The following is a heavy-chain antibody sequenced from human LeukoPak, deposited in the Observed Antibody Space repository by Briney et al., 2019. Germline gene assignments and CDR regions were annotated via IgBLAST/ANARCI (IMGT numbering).Heavy chain of an antibody. V-gene: IGHV3-74*01. D-gene: IGHD3-22*01. CDR2: INSDGSST. J-gene: IGHJ3*02. CDR1: GFTFSSYW. CDR3: AREGGETMIVVVPYAFDI. Sequence: PGGSLRLSCAASGFTFSSYWMHWVRQAPGKGLVWVSRINSDGSSTSYADSVKGRFTISRDNAKNSLYLQMNSLRAEDTAVYYCAREGGETMIVVVPYAFDIWGQGTMVTVSS.